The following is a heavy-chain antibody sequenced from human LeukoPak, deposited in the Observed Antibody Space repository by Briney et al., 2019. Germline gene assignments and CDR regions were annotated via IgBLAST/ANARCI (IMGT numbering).Heavy chain of an antibody. CDR3: ARVYDSRNWFDS. Sequence: SETLSLTCTVSGGSISSYYWSWIRQPAGKGLEWIGRIYTSGSTNYNPSLKSRITMSVDTSKNQFSLKLSSVTAADTAVYYCARVYDSRNWFDSWGQGTLVTVSS. CDR1: GGSISSYY. CDR2: IYTSGST. D-gene: IGHD3-22*01. V-gene: IGHV4-4*07. J-gene: IGHJ5*01.